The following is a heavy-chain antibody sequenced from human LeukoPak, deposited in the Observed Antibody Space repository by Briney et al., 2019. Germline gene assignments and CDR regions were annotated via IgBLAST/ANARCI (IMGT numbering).Heavy chain of an antibody. J-gene: IGHJ4*02. CDR1: GFTFRRYG. Sequence: GGSLRLSCAASGFTFRRYGMSWVRQAPGKGLEWVSAISGSGGNTFYGDSVKGRFTISRDNSRNTLYLQMNSLRAEDTAVYYCAKDRVVVVAATPDYWGQGTLVTVSS. CDR2: ISGSGGNT. V-gene: IGHV3-23*01. D-gene: IGHD2-15*01. CDR3: AKDRVVVVAATPDY.